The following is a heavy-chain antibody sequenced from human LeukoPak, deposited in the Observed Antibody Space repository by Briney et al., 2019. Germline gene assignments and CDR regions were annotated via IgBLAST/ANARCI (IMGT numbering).Heavy chain of an antibody. CDR1: GYTLTELS. V-gene: IGHV1-24*01. CDR2: FDPEDGET. CDR3: ATIPSRVAVARPFDY. Sequence: ASVKVSCKVAGYTLTELSMHWVRQAPGKGLEWMGGFDPEDGETIYAQKFQGRVAMTEDTSTDTAYMELSSLRSEDTAVYYCATIPSRVAVARPFDYWGQGPWSSSPQ. D-gene: IGHD6-19*01. J-gene: IGHJ4*02.